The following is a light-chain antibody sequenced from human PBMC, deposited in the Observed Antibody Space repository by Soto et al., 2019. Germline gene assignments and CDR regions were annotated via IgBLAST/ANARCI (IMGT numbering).Light chain of an antibody. CDR1: QSISSS. CDR3: QQYNDWRYT. J-gene: IGKJ2*01. Sequence: EMVMTQSPATLSVSPGERATLSCRASQSISSSLAWYQLKPGQAPRLLIYGASTRATGIPARFSGSGSGTEFTLTISSLQSEDFAVYYCQQYNDWRYTFGQGTKLEIK. V-gene: IGKV3-15*01. CDR2: GAS.